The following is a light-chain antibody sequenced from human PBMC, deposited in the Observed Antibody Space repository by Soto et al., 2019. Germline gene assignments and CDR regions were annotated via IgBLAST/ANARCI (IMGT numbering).Light chain of an antibody. CDR2: VAS. J-gene: IGKJ2*01. CDR1: QSINSY. V-gene: IGKV1-39*01. Sequence: DIQMTQSPPSLSASVGDRVTITCRASQSINSYLNWYQQKPGKAPDLLIYVASSLQSGVPSRFSGSGYGTDFTLTISSLQPEDSATYYCQQSYSVPYTFGQGTKMEIK. CDR3: QQSYSVPYT.